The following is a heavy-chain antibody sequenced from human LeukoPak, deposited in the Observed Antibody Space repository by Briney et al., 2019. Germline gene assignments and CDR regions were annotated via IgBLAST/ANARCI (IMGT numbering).Heavy chain of an antibody. V-gene: IGHV1-24*01. CDR3: ATGYDPDLAVAGSIFDY. Sequence: ASEKVSCKVSGYTLTELSMHWVRQAPGKGLEWMGGFDPEDGETIYAQKFQGRVTMTEDTSTDTAYMELSSLRSEDTAVYYCATGYDPDLAVAGSIFDYWGQGTLVTVSS. CDR2: FDPEDGET. J-gene: IGHJ4*02. D-gene: IGHD6-19*01. CDR1: GYTLTELS.